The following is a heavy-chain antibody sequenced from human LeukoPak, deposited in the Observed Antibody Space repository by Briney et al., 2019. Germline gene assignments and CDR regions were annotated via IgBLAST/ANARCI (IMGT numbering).Heavy chain of an antibody. V-gene: IGHV4-59*01. CDR3: ARLRAVTGTRIFDY. CDR2: IYYSGST. Sequence: PSETLSLTCTVSGDSISSYYWSWIRQPPGKGLEWIGYIYYSGSTSYNPSLKSRVTISVDTSKNQFSLKLSSVTAADTAVYYCARLRAVTGTRIFDYWGQGTLVTVSS. D-gene: IGHD6-19*01. CDR1: GDSISSYY. J-gene: IGHJ4*02.